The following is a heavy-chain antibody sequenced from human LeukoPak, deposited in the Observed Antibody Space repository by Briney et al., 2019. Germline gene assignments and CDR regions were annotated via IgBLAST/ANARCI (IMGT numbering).Heavy chain of an antibody. Sequence: SETLSLTCAVYGGSFSGYYWSWIRQSPGKGLEWIGEINHSGSTNYNPSLKSRVTISVDTSKNQFSLKLSSVTAADTAVYYCARGRGYSYGYLDYWGRGTLVTVSS. CDR1: GGSFSGYY. V-gene: IGHV4-34*01. CDR2: INHSGST. CDR3: ARGRGYSYGYLDY. J-gene: IGHJ4*02. D-gene: IGHD5-18*01.